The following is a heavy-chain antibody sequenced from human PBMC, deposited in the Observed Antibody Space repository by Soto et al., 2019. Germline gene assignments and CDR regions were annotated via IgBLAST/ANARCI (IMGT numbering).Heavy chain of an antibody. V-gene: IGHV3-30*18. CDR3: AKTGYSSSWHYYFDY. J-gene: IGHJ4*02. CDR1: GFTFSSYG. D-gene: IGHD6-13*01. CDR2: ISYDGSNK. Sequence: QVQLVESGGGVVQPGRSLRLSCAASGFTFSSYGMHWVRQAPGKGLEWVAVISYDGSNKYYADSVKGRFTISRHNSKNTLYLQMNSLRAEDTAVYYCAKTGYSSSWHYYFDYWGQGTLVTVSS.